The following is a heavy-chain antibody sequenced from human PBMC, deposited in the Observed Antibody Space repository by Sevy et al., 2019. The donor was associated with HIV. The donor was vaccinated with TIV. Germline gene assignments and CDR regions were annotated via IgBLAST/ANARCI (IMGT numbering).Heavy chain of an antibody. CDR1: GFTFNNYA. J-gene: IGHJ3*02. D-gene: IGHD3-22*01. V-gene: IGHV3-23*01. CDR3: AGARYDSSDSFDAFDI. CDR2: IFRSGDNT. Sequence: GGSLRLSCAASGFTFNNYAMNWVRQAPGKGLDCVSTIFRSGDNTYYADSVKGRFTISRDNSNNTVSLQMNSLRAEDAALYYCAGARYDSSDSFDAFDIWGRGTVVTVSS.